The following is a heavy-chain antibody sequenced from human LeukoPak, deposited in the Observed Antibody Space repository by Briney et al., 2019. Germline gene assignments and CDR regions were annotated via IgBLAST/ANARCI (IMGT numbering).Heavy chain of an antibody. J-gene: IGHJ6*03. Sequence: PGGSLRLSCAASGFTFRTYWMSWVRQAPGKGLEWVANIKQDGSEKYYVDSVKGRFTISRDNAKNSLYLQMNSLRAEDTAVYYCASGSYHRYNIAAAPDYYYMDVWGKGTTVTVSS. V-gene: IGHV3-7*01. CDR3: ASGSYHRYNIAAAPDYYYMDV. CDR2: IKQDGSEK. CDR1: GFTFRTYW. D-gene: IGHD6-13*01.